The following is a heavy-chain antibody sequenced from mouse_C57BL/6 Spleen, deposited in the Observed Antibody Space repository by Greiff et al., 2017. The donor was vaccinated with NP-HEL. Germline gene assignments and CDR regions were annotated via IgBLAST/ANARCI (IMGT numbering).Heavy chain of an antibody. CDR1: GFTFSSYA. Sequence: DVMLVESGEGLVKPGGSLKLSCAASGFTFSSYAMSWVRQTPEKRLEWVAYISSGGDYIYYADTVKGRFTISRDNARNTLYLQMSSLKSEDTAMYYCTRICRGGYAMDYWGQGTSVTVSS. CDR2: ISSGGDYI. J-gene: IGHJ4*01. V-gene: IGHV5-9-1*02. D-gene: IGHD1-1*02. CDR3: TRICRGGYAMDY.